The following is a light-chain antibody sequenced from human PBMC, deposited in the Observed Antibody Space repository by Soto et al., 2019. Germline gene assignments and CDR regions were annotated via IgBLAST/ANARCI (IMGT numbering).Light chain of an antibody. J-gene: IGKJ1*01. CDR2: GAS. V-gene: IGKV3-20*01. Sequence: EIVLTQSPGTLSLSPGERATLSCRASQSVSSSYLAWYQQKPGQAPRLLIYGASSRATGIPDRFSGSGSGTKFTLTHSRMEPEDFSGYYCQQYGSSRTFGQGTKV. CDR1: QSVSSSY. CDR3: QQYGSSRT.